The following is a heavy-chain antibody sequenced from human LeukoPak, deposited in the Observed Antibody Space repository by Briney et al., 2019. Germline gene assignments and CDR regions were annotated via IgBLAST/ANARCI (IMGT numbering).Heavy chain of an antibody. D-gene: IGHD5-12*01. Sequence: ASVKVSCKASGYTFTGYYMHWVRQAPGQGLEWMGWINPNSGGTNYAQKFQGRVTMTRDTSISTAYMELSRLRSDDTAVYYCAKEAAQSEWLRLEFDYWGQGTLVTVSS. V-gene: IGHV1-2*02. CDR3: AKEAAQSEWLRLEFDY. CDR1: GYTFTGYY. CDR2: INPNSGGT. J-gene: IGHJ4*02.